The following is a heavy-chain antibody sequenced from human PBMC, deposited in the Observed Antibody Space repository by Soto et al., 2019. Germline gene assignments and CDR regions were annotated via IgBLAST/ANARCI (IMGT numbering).Heavy chain of an antibody. Sequence: ASVKVSCKASGYTFTSYGISWVRQAPGQGLEWMGWISAYNGNTNYAQKLQGRVTMTTDTSTSTAYMELRSLRSDDTAVYYSARFRGNGWYPINYFDYWGQGTLVTVSS. J-gene: IGHJ4*02. D-gene: IGHD6-19*01. CDR1: GYTFTSYG. CDR2: ISAYNGNT. CDR3: ARFRGNGWYPINYFDY. V-gene: IGHV1-18*01.